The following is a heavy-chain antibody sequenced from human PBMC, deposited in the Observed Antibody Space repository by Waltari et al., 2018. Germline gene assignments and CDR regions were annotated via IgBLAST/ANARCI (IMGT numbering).Heavy chain of an antibody. J-gene: IGHJ1*01. CDR1: GFTFSSYA. V-gene: IGHV3-23*01. Sequence: EVQLSESGGGLVQPGGSLRLSCAASGFTFSSYAMSWVRQAPGKGLEWVSTISGGDGSTNYAGAVKGHFTISRNNSKNTLYLQMNSLRPEDTAVYYCAKGYPARPEYFQHWGQGTLVTVSS. D-gene: IGHD1-20*01. CDR3: AKGYPARPEYFQH. CDR2: ISGGDGST.